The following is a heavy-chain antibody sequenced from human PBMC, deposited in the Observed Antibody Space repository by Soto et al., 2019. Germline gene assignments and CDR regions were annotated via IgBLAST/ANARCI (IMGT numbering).Heavy chain of an antibody. Sequence: PSETLSLTCTVSGGSISSSSYYWGWIRQPPGKGLEWIGSIYYSGSTYYNPSLKSRVTISVDTSKNQFSLKLSSVTAADTAVYYCVRFEGCSGGSCYPEWYNWFDPWGQGTLVTVSS. CDR3: VRFEGCSGGSCYPEWYNWFDP. CDR2: IYYSGST. CDR1: GGSISSSSYY. V-gene: IGHV4-39*01. D-gene: IGHD2-15*01. J-gene: IGHJ5*02.